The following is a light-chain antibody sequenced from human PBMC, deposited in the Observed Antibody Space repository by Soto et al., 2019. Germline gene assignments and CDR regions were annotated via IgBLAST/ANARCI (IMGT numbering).Light chain of an antibody. CDR3: QSYDSSLSRV. Sequence: QSVLTQPPSVSGAPGQRVTISCTGSSSNIGAGCDVHWYQQLPGTAPKLLIYGNSNRPSGVPDRFSGSKSGTSASLAITGLQAEDEADYYCQSYDSSLSRVFGTGTKVTVL. CDR2: GNS. V-gene: IGLV1-40*01. J-gene: IGLJ1*01. CDR1: SSNIGAGCD.